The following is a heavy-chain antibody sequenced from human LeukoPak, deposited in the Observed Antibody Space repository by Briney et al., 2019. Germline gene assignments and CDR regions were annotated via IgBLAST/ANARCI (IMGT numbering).Heavy chain of an antibody. J-gene: IGHJ6*02. Sequence: GGSLRLSCAASGFTFSSYSMNWVRQAPGKGLEWVSYISSSSSTIYYTDSVKGRFTISRDDAKNSLYLQMNSLRDEDTAVYYCARPTYGDYGMDVWGQGTTVTVSS. CDR1: GFTFSSYS. CDR3: ARPTYGDYGMDV. CDR2: ISSSSSTI. D-gene: IGHD4-17*01. V-gene: IGHV3-48*02.